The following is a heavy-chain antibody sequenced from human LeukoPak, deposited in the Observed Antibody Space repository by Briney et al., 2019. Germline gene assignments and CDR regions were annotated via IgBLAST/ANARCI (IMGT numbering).Heavy chain of an antibody. D-gene: IGHD6-13*01. CDR1: GGSISSYY. J-gene: IGHJ5*02. Sequence: SETLSPTCTVSGGSISSYYWSWIRQPPGKGLEWIGYIYYSGSTNYNPSLKSRVTISVDTSKNQFSLKLSSVTAADTAVYYCARELYSSSWYGGWFDPWGQGTLVTVSS. V-gene: IGHV4-59*01. CDR3: ARELYSSSWYGGWFDP. CDR2: IYYSGST.